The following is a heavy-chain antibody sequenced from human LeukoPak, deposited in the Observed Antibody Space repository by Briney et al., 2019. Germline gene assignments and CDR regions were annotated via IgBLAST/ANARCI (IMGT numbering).Heavy chain of an antibody. J-gene: IGHJ4*02. CDR3: ARDRGGRIAAAGDFDY. CDR2: IYYSGST. CDR1: GGSVSSGDYY. V-gene: IGHV4-39*07. Sequence: SETLSLTCTVSGGSVSSGDYYWSWIRQPPGKGLEWIGSIYYSGSTYYNPSLKSRVTISVDTSKNQFSLKLSSVTAADTAVYYCARDRGGRIAAAGDFDYWGQGTLVTVSS. D-gene: IGHD6-13*01.